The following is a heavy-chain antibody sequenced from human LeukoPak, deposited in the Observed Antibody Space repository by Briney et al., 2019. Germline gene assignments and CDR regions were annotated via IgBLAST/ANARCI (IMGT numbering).Heavy chain of an antibody. CDR2: IYSSGNT. CDR1: GGSISSYY. V-gene: IGHV4-4*07. CDR3: ARDVGSGVAGPEGYYYYGMDV. J-gene: IGHJ6*02. D-gene: IGHD6-19*01. Sequence: SETLSLTCAVSGGSISSYYWSWIRQSAGKGLEWIGRIYSSGNTNYNPSLKSRVTMSVDTSKNQFSLKLSSVTAADTAVYYCARDVGSGVAGPEGYYYYGMDVWGQGTTVTVSS.